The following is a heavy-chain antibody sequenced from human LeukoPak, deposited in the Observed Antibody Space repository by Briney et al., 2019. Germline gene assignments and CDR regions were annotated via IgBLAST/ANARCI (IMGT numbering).Heavy chain of an antibody. V-gene: IGHV4-39*01. Sequence: SETLSLTCTVSGGPISSSSYYWGWIRQPPGKGLEWIGSIYYSGSTYYNPSLKSRVTISVDTSKNQFSLKLSSVTAADTAVYYCARGRQTIFGVVTTHRFDPWGQGTLVTVSS. J-gene: IGHJ5*02. CDR2: IYYSGST. CDR3: ARGRQTIFGVVTTHRFDP. D-gene: IGHD3-3*01. CDR1: GGPISSSSYY.